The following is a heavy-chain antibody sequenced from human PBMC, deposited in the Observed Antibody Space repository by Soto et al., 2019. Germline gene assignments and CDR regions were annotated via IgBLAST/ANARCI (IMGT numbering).Heavy chain of an antibody. Sequence: EVQLVESGGGLVKPGGSLRLSCAASGFSFSSYTMNWVRQAPGEGLEWVSFISSGSSYIYYADSVKGRFTISRDNAKNSLYLQMNSLRAEDTAVYYCARLVATQEGHGMDVWGQGTTVTVSS. CDR2: ISSGSSYI. V-gene: IGHV3-21*01. CDR1: GFSFSSYT. J-gene: IGHJ6*02. CDR3: ARLVATQEGHGMDV. D-gene: IGHD5-12*01.